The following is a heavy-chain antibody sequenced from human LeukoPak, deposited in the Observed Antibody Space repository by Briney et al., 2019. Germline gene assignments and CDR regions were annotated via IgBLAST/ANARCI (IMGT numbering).Heavy chain of an antibody. CDR2: IYYSGST. J-gene: IGHJ4*02. Sequence: KASETLSLTCTVSGGSISSSSYYWGWIRQPPGKGLEWIGSIYYSGSTYYNPSLKSRVTVSVDTSKNQFSLKLSSVTAADTAVYYCARHRRSTWYLDYWGQGTLVTVSS. V-gene: IGHV4-39*01. CDR3: ARHRRSTWYLDY. CDR1: GGSISSSSYY. D-gene: IGHD6-13*01.